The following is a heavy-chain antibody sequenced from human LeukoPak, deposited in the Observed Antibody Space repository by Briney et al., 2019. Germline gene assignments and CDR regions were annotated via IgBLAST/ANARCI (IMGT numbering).Heavy chain of an antibody. J-gene: IGHJ5*02. CDR2: SYYSGST. D-gene: IGHD2-2*01. CDR1: GGSISSSSYY. CDR3: ARDQIVVVPAAPTNWFDP. V-gene: IGHV4-39*07. Sequence: SETLSLTCTVSGGSISSSSYYWGWIRQPPGKGLDWIGSSYYSGSTYYNPSLKSRVTISVDTSKNQFSLKLSSVTAADTAVYYCARDQIVVVPAAPTNWFDPWGQGTLVTVSS.